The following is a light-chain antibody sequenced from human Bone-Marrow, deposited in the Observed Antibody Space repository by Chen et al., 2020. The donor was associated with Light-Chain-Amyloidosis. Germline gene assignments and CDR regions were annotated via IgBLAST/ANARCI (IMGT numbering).Light chain of an antibody. Sequence: QSVLTQPPSVSGAPGQRVTLSCTGSSSNIGAGYDVHWYRQLPGTAPKLLISGNSNRTSGVPDGCSGRRCGASGSLAISGLQAEDGADYYCRSYDTSGSGSVFGGGTKLTVL. J-gene: IGLJ2*01. CDR1: SSNIGAGYD. CDR3: RSYDTSGSGSV. CDR2: GNS. V-gene: IGLV1-40*01.